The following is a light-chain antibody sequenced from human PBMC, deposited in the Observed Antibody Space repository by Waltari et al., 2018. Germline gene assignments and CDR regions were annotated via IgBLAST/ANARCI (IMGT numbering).Light chain of an antibody. CDR3: QQYDGEVVT. CDR2: GTS. J-gene: IGKJ4*01. CDR1: QSVTSIS. V-gene: IGKV3-20*01. Sequence: EIVLTQSPGTLSLSPGERATLSCRASQSVTSISLTWYQQKFGQAPRRLIDGTSSRATGIPDRFSGSGSGTDFTLTISRLEPEDFAVYYCQQYDGEVVTFGGGTKVEI.